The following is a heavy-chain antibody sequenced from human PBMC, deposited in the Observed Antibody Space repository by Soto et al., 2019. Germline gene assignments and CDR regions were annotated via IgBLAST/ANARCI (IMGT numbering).Heavy chain of an antibody. CDR3: ARVSGDIVVVPAAMAY. CDR1: GYTFTSYA. D-gene: IGHD2-2*01. Sequence: ASVKVSCKASGYTFTSYAMHWVRQAPGQRLEWMGWINAGNGNTKYSQKFQGRVTITRDTSASTAYMELSSLRSEDTAVYYCARVSGDIVVVPAAMAYWGQGTLVTVS. V-gene: IGHV1-3*01. J-gene: IGHJ4*02. CDR2: INAGNGNT.